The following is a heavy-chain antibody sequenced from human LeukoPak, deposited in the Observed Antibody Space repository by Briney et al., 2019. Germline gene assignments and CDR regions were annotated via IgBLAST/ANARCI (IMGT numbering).Heavy chain of an antibody. D-gene: IGHD4-23*01. CDR3: ARNSSTVVAPGWFGL. J-gene: IGHJ5*02. V-gene: IGHV1-69*01. Sequence: SVKVSCKASGCTFSSYAISWVRQAPGQGLEWVGVIIPIFGTANYAQTFKGRVTIPADESTNTAYMEMTSLRSEDTAVYYSARNSSTVVAPGWFGLWGERTGDSVSS. CDR2: IIPIFGTA. CDR1: GCTFSSYA.